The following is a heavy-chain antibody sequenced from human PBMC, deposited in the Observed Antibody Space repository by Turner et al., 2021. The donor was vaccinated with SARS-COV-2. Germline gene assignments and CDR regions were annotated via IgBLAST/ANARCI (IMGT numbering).Heavy chain of an antibody. D-gene: IGHD3-10*01. CDR1: GFTFSSYA. Sequence: QVQLVESGGGVVQPGRSLRLSCAASGFTFSSYAMHWVRQAPGKGLEWVAVISYDGSNKYYADSVKGRFTISRDNSKNTLYLQMNSLRAEDTAVYYCAPSPITMVRGVITFGWFDPWGQGTLVTVSS. CDR3: APSPITMVRGVITFGWFDP. CDR2: ISYDGSNK. J-gene: IGHJ5*02. V-gene: IGHV3-30-3*01.